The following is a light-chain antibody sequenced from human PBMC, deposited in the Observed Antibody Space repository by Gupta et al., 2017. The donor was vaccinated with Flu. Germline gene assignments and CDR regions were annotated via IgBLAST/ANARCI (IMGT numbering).Light chain of an antibody. J-gene: IGKJ2*01. CDR1: QTINTNS. CDR3: QQYYSSYT. V-gene: IGKV3-20*01. Sequence: DIVLTQSPGTLSLSPGERATLSCRTSQTINTNSFASFQQKPGQAPKLLIYAAFRRSPGIPDRFRGSGSGTDFTLTISRLEPEDFAVYYSQQYYSSYTFGQGTKLEIK. CDR2: AAF.